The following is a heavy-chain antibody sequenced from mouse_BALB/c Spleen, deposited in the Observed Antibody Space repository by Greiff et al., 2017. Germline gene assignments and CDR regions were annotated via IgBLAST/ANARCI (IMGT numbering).Heavy chain of an antibody. V-gene: IGHV1-69*02. CDR2: IYPSDSYT. Sequence: QVQLQQPGAQLVRPGASVNLSCKASGYTFTSYWINWVKQRPGQGLEWIGNIYPSDSYTNYNQKFKDKATLTVDKSSSTAYMQLSSPTSEDSAVYYCTRSDLDYWGQGTTLTVSS. J-gene: IGHJ2*01. CDR1: GYTFTSYW. CDR3: TRSDLDY.